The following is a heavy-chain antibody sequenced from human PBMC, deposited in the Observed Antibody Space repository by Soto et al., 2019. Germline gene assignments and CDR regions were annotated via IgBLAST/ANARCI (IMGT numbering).Heavy chain of an antibody. J-gene: IGHJ6*03. CDR2: INHSGST. Sequence: QVQLQQWGAGLLKPSETLSLTCAVYGGSFSGYYWSWIRQPPGKGLEWMGEINHSGSTNYNPSLKSLVTISVDTSQNQCSLKLSCVTAADTAVYYCARVHCSSTSCYDDYYYYYMDVWGKGTTVTVSS. D-gene: IGHD2-2*01. CDR3: ARVHCSSTSCYDDYYYYYMDV. CDR1: GGSFSGYY. V-gene: IGHV4-34*01.